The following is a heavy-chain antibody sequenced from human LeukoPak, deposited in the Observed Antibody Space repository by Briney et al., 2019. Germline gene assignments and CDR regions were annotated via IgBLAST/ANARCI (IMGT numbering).Heavy chain of an antibody. CDR3: ARALPSPLYSGSYADAFDI. CDR2: ISSSSYI. D-gene: IGHD1-26*01. Sequence: GGSLRLSCAASGFTFSSYSMNWVRQAPGKGLEWVSSISSSSYIYYADSVKGRFTISRDNAKNSLYLQMNSLRAEDTAVYYCARALPSPLYSGSYADAFDIWGQGTMVTVSS. CDR1: GFTFSSYS. J-gene: IGHJ3*02. V-gene: IGHV3-21*01.